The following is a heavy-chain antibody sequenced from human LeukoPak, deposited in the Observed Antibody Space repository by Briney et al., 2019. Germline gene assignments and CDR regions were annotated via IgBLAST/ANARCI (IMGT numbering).Heavy chain of an antibody. CDR3: ARGVVVTAPTFDY. Sequence: ASVKVSCKASGYTSTGYYMHWVRQAPGQGLEWMGWINPNSGGTNYAQKFQGRVTMTRDTSISTAYMELSRLRSDDTAVYYCARGVVVTAPTFDYWGQGTLVTVSS. CDR1: GYTSTGYY. D-gene: IGHD2-21*02. V-gene: IGHV1-2*02. J-gene: IGHJ4*02. CDR2: INPNSGGT.